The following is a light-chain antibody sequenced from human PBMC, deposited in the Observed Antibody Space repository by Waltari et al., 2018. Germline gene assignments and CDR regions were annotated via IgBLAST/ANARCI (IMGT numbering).Light chain of an antibody. V-gene: IGKV3-11*01. J-gene: IGKJ2*01. CDR2: DTS. Sequence: EIVLTQPPATLSLSPGETATLSCRASQSLNNFLAWYQQKPGQAPRLVIYDTSNRATGIPARFTGSGTGTDFTLTISGLEPEDSAVYYCQQRSYWPPFTFGQGTKLEMK. CDR3: QQRSYWPPFT. CDR1: QSLNNF.